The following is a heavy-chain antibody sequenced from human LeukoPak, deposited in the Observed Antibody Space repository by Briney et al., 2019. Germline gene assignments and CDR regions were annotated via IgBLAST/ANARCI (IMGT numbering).Heavy chain of an antibody. CDR1: GYTFISYG. J-gene: IGHJ5*02. CDR2: MSAYNGNT. CDR3: ARVSGSAAVAGTGWFDP. V-gene: IGHV1-18*01. Sequence: ASVKLSCKASGYTFISYGINWVRQAPGQGLEWMGWMSAYNGNTNYAQKVQGRVTMTTDTSTRTAYMELRSLRSDDTAVYYCARVSGSAAVAGTGWFDPWGQGTLVTVSS. D-gene: IGHD6-19*01.